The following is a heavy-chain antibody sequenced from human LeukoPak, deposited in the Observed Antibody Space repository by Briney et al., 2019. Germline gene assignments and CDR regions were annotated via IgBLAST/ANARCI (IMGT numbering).Heavy chain of an antibody. D-gene: IGHD3-22*01. Sequence: GGSLRLSCAASGFTFSSYWMHWVRHAPGKGLVWVSRINSDGSSTRYADSVKGRFTISRDNAKNTLYRQINSLRAEDTAVYYCARAYYDSSGYYYGGYFQDWGEGTLVTVSS. J-gene: IGHJ1*01. CDR3: ARAYYDSSGYYYGGYFQD. CDR2: INSDGSST. CDR1: GFTFSSYW. V-gene: IGHV3-74*01.